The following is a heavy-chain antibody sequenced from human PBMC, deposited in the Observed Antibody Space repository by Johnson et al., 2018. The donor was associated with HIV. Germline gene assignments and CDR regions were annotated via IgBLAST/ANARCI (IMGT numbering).Heavy chain of an antibody. V-gene: IGHV3-20*04. Sequence: VQLVESGGGVVRPGGSLRLSCAASGFKFDDYGMNWVRQTPGKGLEWVSGINWNGGSTAYADSVKGRFTISRDNAKNSLYLQMNSLRAEDTAVYYCARGYVFWSGYYTEAFDIWGQGTMVTVSS. CDR3: ARGYVFWSGYYTEAFDI. CDR1: GFKFDDYG. D-gene: IGHD3-3*01. J-gene: IGHJ3*02. CDR2: INWNGGST.